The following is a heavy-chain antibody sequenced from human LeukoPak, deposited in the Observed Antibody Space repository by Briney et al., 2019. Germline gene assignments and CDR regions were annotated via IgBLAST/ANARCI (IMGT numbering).Heavy chain of an antibody. D-gene: IGHD2-15*01. CDR3: ARGALDAATPFDS. CDR2: ISTSGTT. V-gene: IGHV3-23*01. CDR1: GFIFSDYA. J-gene: IGHJ5*01. Sequence: PGGSLRLSCATSGFIFSDYAMNWVRQAPGKGLEWVSLISTSGTTHYTDSVKGRFTISRDNSKNTLYLQMSSLRAEDTALYYCARGALDAATPFDSWGQGTLVTVSS.